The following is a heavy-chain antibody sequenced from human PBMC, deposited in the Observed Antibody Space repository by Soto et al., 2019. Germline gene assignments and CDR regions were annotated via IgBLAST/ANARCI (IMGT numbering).Heavy chain of an antibody. CDR3: ARDYHLLTGYAFDI. CDR2: VSRTSDYI. J-gene: IGHJ3*02. Sequence: GGSLRLSCAASGFTFSSYSMNWVRQAPGKGLEWVSSVSRTSDYIYYINSVKGRFTISRDNAKNSLYLQMNSLRDEDTAVYYCARDYHLLTGYAFDIWGQGTMVTVSS. V-gene: IGHV3-21*06. CDR1: GFTFSSYS. D-gene: IGHD3-9*01.